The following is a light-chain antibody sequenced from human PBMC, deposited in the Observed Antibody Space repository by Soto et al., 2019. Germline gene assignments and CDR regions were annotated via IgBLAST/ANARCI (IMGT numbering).Light chain of an antibody. CDR3: QQYKNWPRT. J-gene: IGKJ4*02. Sequence: VITQAPAALSVSPGERATPSFRASQTINNNIAWYQVKDGQVHRLLIYGASTRATDIPARFSGRGSGTEFTLTISSLQSDDVAVYYCQQYKNWPRTFGRGTKVDI. CDR2: GAS. CDR1: QTINNN. V-gene: IGKV3-15*01.